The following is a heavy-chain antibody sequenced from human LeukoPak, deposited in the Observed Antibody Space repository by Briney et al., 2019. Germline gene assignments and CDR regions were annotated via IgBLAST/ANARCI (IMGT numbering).Heavy chain of an antibody. CDR1: GGSMSSGGYY. Sequence: SQTLSLTCTVSGGSMSSGGYYWSWIRQPPGKGLEWIGYIYHTGSTYYNPSLKSRVTISVDRSRNQFSLKLSSVTAADTAVYYCAGGYYDSSGYYYPFDYWGQGTLVTVSS. CDR3: AGGYYDSSGYYYPFDY. V-gene: IGHV4-30-2*01. CDR2: IYHTGST. J-gene: IGHJ4*02. D-gene: IGHD3-22*01.